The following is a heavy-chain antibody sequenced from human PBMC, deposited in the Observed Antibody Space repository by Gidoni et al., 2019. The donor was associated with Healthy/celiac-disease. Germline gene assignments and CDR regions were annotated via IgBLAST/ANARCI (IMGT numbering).Heavy chain of an antibody. CDR1: GGSFSGYY. D-gene: IGHD2-21*02. CDR3: ARGSLNCGGDCYHYYYGMDV. CDR2: INHSGST. J-gene: IGHJ6*02. Sequence: QVQLQQWGAGLLKPSETLSLTCAVYGGSFSGYYCSWIRQPPGKGLEWIGEINHSGSTPYNPSLKSRVTISVDTSKNQFSLKLSSVTAADTAVYYCARGSLNCGGDCYHYYYGMDVWGQGTTVTVSS. V-gene: IGHV4-34*01.